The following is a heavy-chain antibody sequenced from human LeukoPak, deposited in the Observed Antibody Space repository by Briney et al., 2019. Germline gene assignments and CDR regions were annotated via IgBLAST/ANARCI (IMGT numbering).Heavy chain of an antibody. D-gene: IGHD6-19*01. CDR3: ARGLSHSGWYLG. CDR1: GGSISNYY. CDR2: IYYSGST. Sequence: SETLSLTCTVSGGSISNYYWSWIRQPPGKGLEWIGYIYYSGSTNYNPSLKSRVTISVDTSKNQFSLKLSSVTAADTAVYYCARGLSHSGWYLGWGQGTLVTVSS. J-gene: IGHJ4*02. V-gene: IGHV4-59*01.